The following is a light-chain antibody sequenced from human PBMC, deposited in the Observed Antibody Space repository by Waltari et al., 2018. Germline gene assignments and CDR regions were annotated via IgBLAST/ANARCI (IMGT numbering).Light chain of an antibody. V-gene: IGKV3-15*01. CDR1: RTVESD. CDR3: QQYDDWPPIT. Sequence: VMTQSPPTLSLSPGERAILSCRASRTVESDLAWYQQKPGQAPRLLIYDASTRATGIPARFSGSGFGTEFTLTISNLQSEDFAVYFCQQYDDWPPITFGQGTRLEIK. J-gene: IGKJ5*01. CDR2: DAS.